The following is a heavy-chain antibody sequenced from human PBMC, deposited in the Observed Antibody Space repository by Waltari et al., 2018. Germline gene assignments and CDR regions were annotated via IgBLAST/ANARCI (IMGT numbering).Heavy chain of an antibody. CDR1: GFTFSSYW. CDR3: AELSSSAFHI. V-gene: IGHV3-74*01. J-gene: IGHJ3*02. Sequence: EVQLVESGGGLVQPGGCLRLSCAASGFTFSSYWMHWVRQAPGKGLAWVSRINSDGSSTSYADSVMGRFTISRDNAKNTLYLQMNSLSVDDTAVYYCAELSSSAFHIWGQGTMVTVSS. CDR2: INSDGSST. D-gene: IGHD1-7*01.